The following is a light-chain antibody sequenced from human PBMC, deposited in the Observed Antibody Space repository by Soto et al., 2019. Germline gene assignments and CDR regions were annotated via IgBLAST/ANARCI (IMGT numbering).Light chain of an antibody. J-gene: IGLJ3*02. Sequence: QSALTQPASLSGSPGQSITMFCTGTSNDVGGYNYVSWYQQHPGKAPKLIIYEVSNRPPGICIRFSGSKSANTASLTISGLQAEDEAEYYCSSFTGSTTWVFGGGTKVTVL. CDR3: SSFTGSTTWV. V-gene: IGLV2-14*01. CDR2: EVS. CDR1: SNDVGGYNY.